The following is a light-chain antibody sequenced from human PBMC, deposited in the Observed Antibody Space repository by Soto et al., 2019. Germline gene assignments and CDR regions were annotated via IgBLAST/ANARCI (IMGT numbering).Light chain of an antibody. Sequence: QSVLTQPPSVSGSPGQSITISCTGTSTDVGGYIYVSWYQHQPGTAPKLIIYEVISRPSGVSNRFSGSRSENTTSRTICGLQADDESIYYCRSSSARRKGVLFCGGTQLTVL. V-gene: IGLV2-14*01. CDR3: RSSSARRKGVL. CDR1: STDVGGYIY. J-gene: IGLJ3*02. CDR2: EVI.